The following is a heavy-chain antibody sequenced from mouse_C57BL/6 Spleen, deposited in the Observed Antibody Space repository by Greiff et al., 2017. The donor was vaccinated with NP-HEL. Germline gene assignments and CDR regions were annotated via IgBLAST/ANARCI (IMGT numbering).Heavy chain of an antibody. CDR1: GYTFTEYT. V-gene: IGHV1-62-2*01. Sequence: QVQLKQSGAELVKPGASVKLSCKASGYTFTEYTIHWVKQRSGQGLEWIGWFYPGSGSIKYNEKFKDKATLTADKSSSTVYMELSRLTSEDSAVYFCARHEDGGLGVYDYDGGFDYWGQGTTLTVSS. D-gene: IGHD2-4*01. J-gene: IGHJ2*01. CDR2: FYPGSGSI. CDR3: ARHEDGGLGVYDYDGGFDY.